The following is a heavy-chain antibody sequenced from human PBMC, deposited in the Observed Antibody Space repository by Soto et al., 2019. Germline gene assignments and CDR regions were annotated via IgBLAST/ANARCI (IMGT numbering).Heavy chain of an antibody. CDR2: ISGSGGST. V-gene: IGHV3-23*01. J-gene: IGHJ6*02. CDR1: GFTFSSYA. D-gene: IGHD6-6*01. Sequence: EVQLLESGGGLVQPGGSLRLSCAASGFTFSSYAMSWVRQAPGKGLEWVSAISGSGGSTYYADSVKGRFTISRDNSKKALYLQMNSLRAEDTAVYYCERRAPRSSRVSYYYYGMDVWGQGTTFTVSS. CDR3: ERRAPRSSRVSYYYYGMDV.